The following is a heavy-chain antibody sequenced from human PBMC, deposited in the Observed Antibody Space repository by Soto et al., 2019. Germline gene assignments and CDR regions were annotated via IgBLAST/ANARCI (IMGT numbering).Heavy chain of an antibody. CDR1: GGSISSSSYY. D-gene: IGHD2-15*01. V-gene: IGHV4-39*01. J-gene: IGHJ5*02. CDR3: ARGDTVVVVAATVEFNWFDP. Sequence: QLHLQESGPGLVKPSETLSLTCTVSGGSISSSSYYWGWIRQPPGKGLEWIGSIYYSGSTYYNPSLKSRVTISVDTSENQFSLKLTSVTAADTAVYYCARGDTVVVVAATVEFNWFDPWGQGALVTVSS. CDR2: IYYSGST.